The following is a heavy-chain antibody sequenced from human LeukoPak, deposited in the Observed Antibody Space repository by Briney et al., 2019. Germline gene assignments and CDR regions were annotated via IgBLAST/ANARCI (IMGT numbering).Heavy chain of an antibody. CDR2: ISTYNGKA. D-gene: IGHD3-10*01. CDR3: ARGLNPYFYGSGSPGGY. J-gene: IGHJ4*02. Sequence: ASVKVSCRASGFTFTSYGISWVRLAPGQGLEWMGWISTYNGKANYARKLQGRVSMTADTSTDTAYMELRSLTSDDTAVYYCARGLNPYFYGSGSPGGYWGQGTLVTVSS. CDR1: GFTFTSYG. V-gene: IGHV1-18*01.